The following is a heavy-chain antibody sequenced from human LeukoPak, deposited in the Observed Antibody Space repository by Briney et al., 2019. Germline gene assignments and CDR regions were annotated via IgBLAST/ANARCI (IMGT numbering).Heavy chain of an antibody. V-gene: IGHV4-31*03. CDR2: IYYSGST. D-gene: IGHD3-22*01. Sequence: PSETLSLTCTVSGGSISSGGYYWSWIRQHPGKGLEWIGYIYYSGSTYYNPSLKSRVTISVDTSKNQFSLKLSSVTAADTAIYYCARVDSGNYYYFDYWGQGTLVTVSS. CDR3: ARVDSGNYYYFDY. J-gene: IGHJ4*02. CDR1: GGSISSGGYY.